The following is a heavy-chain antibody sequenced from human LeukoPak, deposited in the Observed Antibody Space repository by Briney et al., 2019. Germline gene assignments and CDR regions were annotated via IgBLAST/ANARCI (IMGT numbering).Heavy chain of an antibody. CDR1: GFTVSSNY. Sequence: GGSLRLSCAASGFTVSSNYMSWVRQAPGKGLEWVSAISGSGGSTYYADSVKGRFTISRDNSKNTLYLQMNSLRAEDTAVYYCASRGSLSGSSATWGQGTLVTVSS. J-gene: IGHJ4*02. V-gene: IGHV3-23*01. CDR3: ASRGSLSGSSAT. D-gene: IGHD1-26*01. CDR2: ISGSGGST.